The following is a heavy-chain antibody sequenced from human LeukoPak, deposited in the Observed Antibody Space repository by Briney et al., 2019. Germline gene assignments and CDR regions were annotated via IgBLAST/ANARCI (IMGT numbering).Heavy chain of an antibody. Sequence: GRSLRLSCAASGFTFDDYAMHWVRQAPGKGLEWVSGISWNSFSIGYADSVKGRFTISRDNAKNSLYLQMNSLRAEDTALYYCARVRSRVYYYYYMDVWGKGTTVTVSS. V-gene: IGHV3-9*01. D-gene: IGHD3-10*01. J-gene: IGHJ6*03. CDR2: ISWNSFSI. CDR3: ARVRSRVYYYYYMDV. CDR1: GFTFDDYA.